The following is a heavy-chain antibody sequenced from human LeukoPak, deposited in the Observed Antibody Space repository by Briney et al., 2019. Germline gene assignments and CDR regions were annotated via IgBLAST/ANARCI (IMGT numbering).Heavy chain of an antibody. Sequence: ASVKVSCKASGGTFSIYAISWVRQAPGQGLEWMGGIIPIFGTANYAQKFQGRVTITADKSTSTAYMELSSLRSEDTAVYYCATRERIQLWNRNYYYYYMDVWGKGTTVTVSS. CDR1: GGTFSIYA. V-gene: IGHV1-69*06. CDR3: ATRERIQLWNRNYYYYYMDV. D-gene: IGHD5-18*01. J-gene: IGHJ6*03. CDR2: IIPIFGTA.